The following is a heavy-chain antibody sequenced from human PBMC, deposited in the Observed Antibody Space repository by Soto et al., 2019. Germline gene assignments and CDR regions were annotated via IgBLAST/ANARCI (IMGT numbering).Heavy chain of an antibody. CDR2: CWYDGSNK. CDR3: ARVLEMAVAGTRCGYFDL. Sequence: QVQLEESGGGVVQPGRSLRLSCAASGFTFSSYGMHWVRQAPGKGLEWVAVCWYDGSNKYYADSVKSRFTISRDNSKNTLYLRMNSLGAEDTAVYYCARVLEMAVAGTRCGYFDLWGRGTLVTVS. CDR1: GFTFSSYG. J-gene: IGHJ2*01. V-gene: IGHV3-33*01. D-gene: IGHD6-19*01.